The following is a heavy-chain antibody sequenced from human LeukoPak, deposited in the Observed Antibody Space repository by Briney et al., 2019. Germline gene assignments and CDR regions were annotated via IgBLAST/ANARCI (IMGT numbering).Heavy chain of an antibody. CDR2: ISGSGGST. D-gene: IGHD5-12*01. V-gene: IGHV3-23*01. CDR1: GFTFSSYA. Sequence: GGSLRLSCAASGFTFSSYAMSWVCQAPGKGLEWVSAISGSGGSTYYADSVKGRFTISRDNSKNTLYLQMNSLRAEDTAVYYCAKDLVATRALSFDYWGQGTLVTVSS. J-gene: IGHJ4*02. CDR3: AKDLVATRALSFDY.